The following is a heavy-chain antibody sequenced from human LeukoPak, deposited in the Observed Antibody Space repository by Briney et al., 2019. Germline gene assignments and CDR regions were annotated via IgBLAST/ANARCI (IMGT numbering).Heavy chain of an antibody. Sequence: GGSLGLFWVASGFPFSHAWMRWVPQSPGKGLEGVGRNKCKTHGGTADYADPVKGRFTISRDDSKHTLHLHMNTLKTEDTPVYYCTTVFAGAYSNSYYYIDVWGKGTTVTVSS. CDR1: GFPFSHAW. J-gene: IGHJ6*03. V-gene: IGHV3-15*01. CDR2: NKCKTHGGTA. D-gene: IGHD4-11*01. CDR3: TTVFAGAYSNSYYYIDV.